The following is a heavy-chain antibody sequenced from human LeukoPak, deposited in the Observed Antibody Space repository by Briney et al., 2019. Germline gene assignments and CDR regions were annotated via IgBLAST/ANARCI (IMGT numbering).Heavy chain of an antibody. CDR3: ARVGSSSYWYFDL. CDR1: GGSFSGYD. D-gene: IGHD1-26*01. Sequence: SETLSLTCAVYGGSFSGYDWSWIRQPPGKGLEWIGFVHYTGSTNYNPSLKSRVTTSIDTSRNQFSLKVKSVTLADTAVYYCARVGSSSYWYFDLWGRGTLVTVSS. J-gene: IGHJ2*01. V-gene: IGHV4-59*01. CDR2: VHYTGST.